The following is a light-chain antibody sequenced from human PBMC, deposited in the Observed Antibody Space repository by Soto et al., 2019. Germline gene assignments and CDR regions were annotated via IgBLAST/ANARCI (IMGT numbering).Light chain of an antibody. CDR2: EAS. V-gene: IGLV2-14*01. J-gene: IGLJ1*01. CDR1: YSDIAVYKH. CDR3: NSYTTNSNRV. Sequence: QSVLTQPASVSASPGQSVTISCIGTYSDIAVYKHVSWYQQHPGKAPRLIIYEASNRPSGVSNRFSGSKSGNTASLTISGLQAEDEADYYCNSYTTNSNRVFGTGTKV.